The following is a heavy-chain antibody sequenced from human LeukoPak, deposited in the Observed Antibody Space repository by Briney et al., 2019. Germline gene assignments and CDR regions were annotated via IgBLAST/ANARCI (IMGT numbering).Heavy chain of an antibody. V-gene: IGHV5-51*01. J-gene: IGHJ4*02. CDR2: IYPRDSDT. CDR1: GYTFTDYW. Sequence: TGESLKISCKGSGYTFTDYWIGWVRQMPGQGLEWLGIIYPRDSDTRYSPSFQGQVSISVDTSIDTAYLQWSSVKASDTAMYYCARLLAAPYYINFWGQGTLVTVSS. CDR3: ARLLAAPYYINF. D-gene: IGHD6-25*01.